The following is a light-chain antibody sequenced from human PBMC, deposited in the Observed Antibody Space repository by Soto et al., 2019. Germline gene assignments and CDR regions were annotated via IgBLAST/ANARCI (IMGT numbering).Light chain of an antibody. Sequence: EIVLTQSPGTLSLSPGERATLSCRASQSVDTFLVWYQQKPGQAPRLLIFGASSRATGIPDRFRGSGSGTDFTLTISGLEPEDFATYYCQQSYRTPHTFGQGTKLETK. V-gene: IGKV3-20*01. CDR1: QSVDTF. J-gene: IGKJ2*01. CDR3: QQSYRTPHT. CDR2: GAS.